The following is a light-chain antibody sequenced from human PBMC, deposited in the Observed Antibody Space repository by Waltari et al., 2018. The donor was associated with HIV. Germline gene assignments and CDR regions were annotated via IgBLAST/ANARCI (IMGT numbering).Light chain of an antibody. J-gene: IGLJ1*01. CDR1: SSNIGAGFD. CDR2: GNT. V-gene: IGLV1-40*01. CDR3: RSYDRTLSGFV. Sequence: TQPPSVSGAPGQRVTISCTGTSSNIGAGFDVHWYQQAPGTAPNLLIFGNTNRPSGVPGRFSAYRFGTSASLTIACLQADDEADYYCRSYDRTLSGFVFGSGTQVTV.